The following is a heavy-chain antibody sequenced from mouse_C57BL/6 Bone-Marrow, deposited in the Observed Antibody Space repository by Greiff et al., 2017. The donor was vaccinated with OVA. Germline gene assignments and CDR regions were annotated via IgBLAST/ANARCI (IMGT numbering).Heavy chain of an antibody. D-gene: IGHD1-1*01. CDR2: IYPSDSET. CDR3: ARYSSSYFDY. Sequence: QVQLKQPGAELVRPGSSVKLSCKASGYTFTSYWMDWVKQRPGQGLEWIGNIYPSDSETHYNQKFKDKATLTVDKSSSTAYMQLSSLTSEDSAVYYCARYSSSYFDYWGQGTTLTVSS. V-gene: IGHV1-61*01. CDR1: GYTFTSYW. J-gene: IGHJ2*01.